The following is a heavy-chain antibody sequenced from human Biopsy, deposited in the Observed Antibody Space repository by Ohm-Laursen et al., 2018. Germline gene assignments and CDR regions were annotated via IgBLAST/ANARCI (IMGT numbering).Heavy chain of an antibody. CDR1: GGSISNYF. J-gene: IGHJ5*02. CDR2: IYNTETT. Sequence: GTLSLTCAVSGGSISNYFWTWIRQPPGKGLEWIGSIYNTETTFYNPSLKSRVTISVDTSTNQFSLKVSSVTAADTALYFCARHPTGFWFDPWGHGTLVTVSS. V-gene: IGHV4-59*05. CDR3: ARHPTGFWFDP.